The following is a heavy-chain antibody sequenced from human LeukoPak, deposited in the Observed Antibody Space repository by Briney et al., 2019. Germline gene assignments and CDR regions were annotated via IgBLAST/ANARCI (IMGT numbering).Heavy chain of an antibody. J-gene: IGHJ5*02. D-gene: IGHD2-15*01. V-gene: IGHV4-4*07. CDR2: IYTSGST. CDR3: ARASCGGGTCYDSRGWFDP. Sequence: EPSETLSLTCTVSGGSISSYYWSWIRQPAGKGLEWIGRIYTSGSTNYNPSLKSRVTISVDTSKNQFSLKLRSVTAADTAVYYCARASCGGGTCYDSRGWFDPWGQGTLVTVSS. CDR1: GGSISSYY.